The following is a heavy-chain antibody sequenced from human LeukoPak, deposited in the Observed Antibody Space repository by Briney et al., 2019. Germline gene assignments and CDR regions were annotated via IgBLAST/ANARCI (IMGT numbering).Heavy chain of an antibody. Sequence: GGSLRLSCAASGFTFSSYGMHWVRQAPGKGLEWVSAISGSGGSTYYADSVKGRFTISRDNAKNSLYLQMNSLRAEDTAVYFCARDRPRYSDYWGQGTLVTVSS. CDR3: ARDRPRYSDY. J-gene: IGHJ4*02. CDR2: ISGSGGST. V-gene: IGHV3-23*01. CDR1: GFTFSSYG.